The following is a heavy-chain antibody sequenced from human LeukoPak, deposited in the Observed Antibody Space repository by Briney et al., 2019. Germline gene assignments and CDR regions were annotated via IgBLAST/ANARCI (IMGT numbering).Heavy chain of an antibody. CDR2: IYSSGTT. D-gene: IGHD2-21*02. Sequence: SETLSLTCTVSGGSLSYYFWTWIRQPAGKGLEGIGGIYSSGTTEYNPSLKSRVTMSVEPYKNQFSLKLTSVTAPGPAVYYCARGGGQAYCGGDGHRHCDYWGQGTLVTVCS. CDR3: ARGGGQAYCGGDGHRHCDY. J-gene: IGHJ4*02. CDR1: GGSLSYYF. V-gene: IGHV4-4*07.